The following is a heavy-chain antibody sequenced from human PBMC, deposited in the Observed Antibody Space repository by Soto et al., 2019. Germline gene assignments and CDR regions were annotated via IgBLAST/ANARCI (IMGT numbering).Heavy chain of an antibody. J-gene: IGHJ4*02. CDR3: ALRSMAVVPEY. Sequence: QVQLQESGPGLVKPSETLSLTCAVSGDSISSYYCMWIRQPPGKGLESIGYLYYGRSANYNPSLKSRVTLSVGTSTNQCSLTLSSMTAAETAVYYCALRSMAVVPEYWGQGTLVTVSS. D-gene: IGHD3-22*01. CDR1: GDSISSYY. V-gene: IGHV4-59*01. CDR2: LYYGRSA.